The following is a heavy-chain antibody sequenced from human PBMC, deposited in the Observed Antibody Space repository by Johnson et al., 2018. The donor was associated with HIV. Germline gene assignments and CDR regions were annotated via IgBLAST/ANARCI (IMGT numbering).Heavy chain of an antibody. J-gene: IGHJ3*02. CDR1: GFTVSSTY. Sequence: VQLVESGGDLIQPGGSLRLSCAASGFTVSSTYMSWVRQAPGKGLEWLSVLYSDGRTFYADSVKGRFTISRDSSKNTLFLHMNSRRAEDTAMYYCARRCSSSSGAPGAFDIWGQGTVVTVSS. V-gene: IGHV3-53*01. D-gene: IGHD2-2*01. CDR3: ARRCSSSSGAPGAFDI. CDR2: LYSDGRT.